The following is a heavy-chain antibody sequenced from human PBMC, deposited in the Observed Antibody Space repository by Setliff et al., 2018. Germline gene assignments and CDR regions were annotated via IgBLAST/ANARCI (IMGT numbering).Heavy chain of an antibody. Sequence: GASVKVSCKTSGYAFITFGMSWVRQAPGQGLEWMGWISPVYGIANYARKFQDRLTVTADTSTKTTYMELRSLTSDDTAVYFCTRSRGPRVVLAADFDFWSQGTRVTVSS. CDR3: TRSRGPRVVLAADFDF. D-gene: IGHD3-16*01. CDR1: GYAFITFG. V-gene: IGHV1-18*01. CDR2: ISPVYGIA. J-gene: IGHJ4*02.